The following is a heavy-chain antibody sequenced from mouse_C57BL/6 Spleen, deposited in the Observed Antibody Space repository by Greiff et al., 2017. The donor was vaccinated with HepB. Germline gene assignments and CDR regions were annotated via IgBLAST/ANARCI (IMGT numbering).Heavy chain of an antibody. Sequence: QVQLKQPGAELVKPGASVKVSCKASGYTFTSYWMHWVKQRPGQGLEWIGRIHPSDSDTNYNQKFKGKATLTVDKSSSTAYMQLSSLTSEDSAVYYCAMTLYDYDSAWFAYWGQGTLVTVSA. CDR2: IHPSDSDT. CDR3: AMTLYDYDSAWFAY. CDR1: GYTFTSYW. D-gene: IGHD2-4*01. J-gene: IGHJ3*01. V-gene: IGHV1-74*01.